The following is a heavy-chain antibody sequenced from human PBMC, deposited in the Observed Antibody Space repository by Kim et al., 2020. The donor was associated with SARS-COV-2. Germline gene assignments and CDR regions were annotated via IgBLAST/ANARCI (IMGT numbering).Heavy chain of an antibody. CDR3: ATVELRYFDWLSPVFDY. V-gene: IGHV1-24*01. J-gene: IGHJ4*02. D-gene: IGHD3-9*01. Sequence: FQGRVTMTEDTSTDTAYMELSSLRSEDTAVYYCATVELRYFDWLSPVFDYWGQGTLVTVSS.